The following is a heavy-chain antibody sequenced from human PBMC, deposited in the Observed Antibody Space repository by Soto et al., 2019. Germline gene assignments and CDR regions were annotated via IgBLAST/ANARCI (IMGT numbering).Heavy chain of an antibody. CDR3: ARESGYSYGYLYYYYGMDV. Sequence: SETLSLTCAVYGGSFSGYYWSWIRQPPGKGLEWIGEINHSGSTNYNPSLKSRVTISVDTFKNQFSLKLSSVTAADTAVYYCARESGYSYGYLYYYYGMDVWGQGTTVTV. CDR2: INHSGST. J-gene: IGHJ6*02. CDR1: GGSFSGYY. V-gene: IGHV4-34*01. D-gene: IGHD5-18*01.